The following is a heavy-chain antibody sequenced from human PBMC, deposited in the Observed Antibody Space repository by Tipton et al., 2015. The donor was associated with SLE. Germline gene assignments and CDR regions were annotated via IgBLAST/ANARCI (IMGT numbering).Heavy chain of an antibody. CDR3: AKDFHYFDY. CDR1: GFMFTNYA. J-gene: IGHJ4*02. CDR2: VSGGGDST. V-gene: IGHV3-23*01. Sequence: SLRLSCAASGFMFTNYAMNWVRQAPGKGLEWVSFVSGGGDSTKYADSVKGRFTVSRDNSKNTLYLQMKSLRADDTAVYYCAKDFHYFDYWGQGTLVTVSS.